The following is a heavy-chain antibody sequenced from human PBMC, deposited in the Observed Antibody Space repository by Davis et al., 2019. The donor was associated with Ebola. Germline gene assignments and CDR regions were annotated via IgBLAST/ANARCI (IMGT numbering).Heavy chain of an antibody. D-gene: IGHD4-17*01. V-gene: IGHV3-21*01. CDR2: INRDSSYI. J-gene: IGHJ4*02. Sequence: GESLKISCAASGFTFSYYTFNWVRQAPGKGLEWVSSINRDSSYIYYADSVKGRFTISRDNAESSLFLQMNSLRGEDTSVYYCARYGDWGFDLWGQGTPVTVSS. CDR3: ARYGDWGFDL. CDR1: GFTFSYYT.